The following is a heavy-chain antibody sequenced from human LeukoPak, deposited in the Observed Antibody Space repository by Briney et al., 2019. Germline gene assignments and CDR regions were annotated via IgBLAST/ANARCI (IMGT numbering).Heavy chain of an antibody. V-gene: IGHV3-64*01. J-gene: IGHJ5*02. CDR2: ISSNGGTT. Sequence: GGSLRLSCAASGFTFSSYAMHWVRQAPGKGLEYVSAISSNGGTTYYANSMRGRFTISRDNSKNTLYLQMGSLGAEDMAVYYCARDSVRGSTSLLNWFDPWGQGTLVTVSS. CDR3: ARDSVRGSTSLLNWFDP. CDR1: GFTFSSYA. D-gene: IGHD2-2*01.